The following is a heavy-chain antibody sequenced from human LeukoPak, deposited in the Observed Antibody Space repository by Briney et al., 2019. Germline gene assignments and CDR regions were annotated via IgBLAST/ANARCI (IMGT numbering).Heavy chain of an antibody. CDR2: IIPMFGTT. J-gene: IGHJ4*02. D-gene: IGHD6-19*01. CDR1: GGTFSSYT. V-gene: IGHV1-69*05. Sequence: ASVKVSCKASGGTFSSYTISWVRQAPGQGLEWRGGIIPMFGTTNYAQKFQGRVTITTDESTSTAYMELSSLTSEDTAVYFCARDQGYSTGWASRDPSRYFDYWGQGTLVTVSS. CDR3: ARDQGYSTGWASRDPSRYFDY.